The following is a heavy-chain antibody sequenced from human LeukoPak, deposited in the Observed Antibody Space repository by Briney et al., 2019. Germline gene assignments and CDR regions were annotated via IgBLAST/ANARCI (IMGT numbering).Heavy chain of an antibody. Sequence: GGTLRLSCAASGFTFSSYGMSWVRQAPGKGLEWVSAISGSGGSTYYADSVKGRFTISRDNSKNTLYLQMNSLRAEDTAVYYCAKDLGDYVWGGAFDIWGQGTMVTVSS. V-gene: IGHV3-23*01. D-gene: IGHD3-16*01. CDR2: ISGSGGST. CDR1: GFTFSSYG. J-gene: IGHJ3*02. CDR3: AKDLGDYVWGGAFDI.